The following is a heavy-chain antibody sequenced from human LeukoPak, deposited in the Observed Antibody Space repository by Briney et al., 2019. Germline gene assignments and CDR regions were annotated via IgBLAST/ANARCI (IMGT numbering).Heavy chain of an antibody. CDR1: GFTFGSFW. J-gene: IGHJ4*02. CDR2: IDPYETPTTT. Sequence: GGSLRLSCAASGFTFGSFWMHWVRQVPGKGLVWVSRIDPYETPTTTAYADSVRGRFTISRDNAKNTLYLQMNSLRVEDTAVYYCVKGHTGKEDKWGQGTLVTVSS. CDR3: VKGHTGKEDK. D-gene: IGHD1-1*01. V-gene: IGHV3-74*03.